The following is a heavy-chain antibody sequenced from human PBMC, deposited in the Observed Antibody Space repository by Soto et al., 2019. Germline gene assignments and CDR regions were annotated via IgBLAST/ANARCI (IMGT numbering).Heavy chain of an antibody. V-gene: IGHV4-4*02. Sequence: QVQLQESGPGLVKPSGTLSLTCAVSSASISSSNWWNWVRQPPGKGLEWIGEIFHSGSTNYNPSLKSRVTISLDNSKHRCSLRLSSVTAADTAVYYCARSLGYDFWRGYPPPCDYWGQGTLVTVSS. CDR2: IFHSGST. D-gene: IGHD3-3*01. CDR1: SASISSSNW. CDR3: ARSLGYDFWRGYPPPCDY. J-gene: IGHJ4*02.